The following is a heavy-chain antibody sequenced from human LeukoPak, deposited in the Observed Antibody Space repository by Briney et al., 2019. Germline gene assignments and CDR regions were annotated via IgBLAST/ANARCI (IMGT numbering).Heavy chain of an antibody. V-gene: IGHV4-59*01. CDR2: ISYSGRT. CDR3: ARDPFDFSQSAAYWYFDV. J-gene: IGHJ2*01. CDR1: GDSISRSY. D-gene: IGHD3/OR15-3a*01. Sequence: SETLSLTCSVSGDSISRSYWSWIRQAPGKGLEWIGYISYSGRTKYHPSFKSRVTISLDTSNNQISLKLSSVTAADTAIYYCARDPFDFSQSAAYWYFDVWGRGALVTVSS.